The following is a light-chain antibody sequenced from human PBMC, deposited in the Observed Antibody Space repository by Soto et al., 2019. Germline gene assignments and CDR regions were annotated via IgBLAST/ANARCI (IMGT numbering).Light chain of an antibody. J-gene: IGKJ3*01. V-gene: IGKV3-11*01. CDR1: QSVSSY. Sequence: EIVLTQSPATLSLSPGERATLSCRASQSVSSYLAWYQQKPGQAPRLLIYDASNRATGIPARFSGSGSGTDFTLTISSLEPEDFAVYCCQQRSNWPPEITFGPGTKVDIK. CDR2: DAS. CDR3: QQRSNWPPEIT.